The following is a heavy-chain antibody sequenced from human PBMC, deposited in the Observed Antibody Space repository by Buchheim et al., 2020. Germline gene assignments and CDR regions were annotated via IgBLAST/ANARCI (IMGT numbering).Heavy chain of an antibody. CDR3: ARDTLIAAPYYYYYGMDV. CDR1: GFTVSSNY. CDR2: IYSGGST. V-gene: IGHV3-66*01. J-gene: IGHJ6*02. D-gene: IGHD6-6*01. Sequence: EVQLVESGGGLVQPGGSLRLSCAASGFTVSSNYMSWVRQAPGKGLEWVSVIYSGGSTYYADSVKGRFTISRDNSKNTLYLQMNSLRAEDTAVYYCARDTLIAAPYYYYYGMDVWGQGTT.